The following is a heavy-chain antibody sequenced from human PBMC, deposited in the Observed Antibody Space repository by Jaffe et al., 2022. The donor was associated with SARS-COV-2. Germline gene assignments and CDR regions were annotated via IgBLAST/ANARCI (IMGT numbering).Heavy chain of an antibody. D-gene: IGHD5-18*01. CDR3: ASRGTAMAPYYYYYGMDV. J-gene: IGHJ6*02. V-gene: IGHV4-39*01. Sequence: QLQLQESGPGLVKPSETLSLTCTVSGGSISSSSYYWGWIRQPPGKGLEWIGSIYYSGSTYYNPSLKSRVTISVDTSKNQFSLKLSSVTAADTAVYYCASRGTAMAPYYYYYGMDVWGQGTTVTVSS. CDR2: IYYSGST. CDR1: GGSISSSSYY.